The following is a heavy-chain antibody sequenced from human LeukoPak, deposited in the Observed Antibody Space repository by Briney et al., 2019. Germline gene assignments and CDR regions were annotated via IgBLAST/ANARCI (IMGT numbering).Heavy chain of an antibody. Sequence: ASVKVSCKASGYTFTDYYMHWVRQAPGQGLEWMGWIDPNSGGTYFAQKFQGRVTMTRDTSISTAYMQLGRLRSDDTAVYYCARDKNGSSGWYSFFDYWGQGTLVTVSS. CDR3: ARDKNGSSGWYSFFDY. V-gene: IGHV1-2*02. CDR1: GYTFTDYY. CDR2: IDPNSGGT. D-gene: IGHD6-19*01. J-gene: IGHJ4*02.